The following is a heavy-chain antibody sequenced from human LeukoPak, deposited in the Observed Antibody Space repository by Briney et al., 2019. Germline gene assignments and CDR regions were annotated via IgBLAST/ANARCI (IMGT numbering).Heavy chain of an antibody. CDR3: ARDLRFGELLYSELNYYFDY. CDR2: IYHSGRT. J-gene: IGHJ4*02. CDR1: GYSISSGYY. V-gene: IGHV4-38-2*02. D-gene: IGHD3-10*01. Sequence: SETLSLTCTVSGYSISSGYYWGWIRQPPGKGLEWFGSIYHSGRTFYNPSLKSRVTISVDTSKNQFSLKLTSVTAADTAVYYCARDLRFGELLYSELNYYFDYWGQGTLVTVSS.